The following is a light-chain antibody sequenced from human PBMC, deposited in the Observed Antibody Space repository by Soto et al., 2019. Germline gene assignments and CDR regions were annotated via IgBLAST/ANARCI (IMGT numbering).Light chain of an antibody. V-gene: IGKV1-9*01. Sequence: IEFHPSRPSLSASVGARVTITCRASQGISSYLAWYQQKPGKAPKLLVYAASTLQSGVPSRFSGSGSGTEFTLTIISLQPEDFATYYCQQSYRFLKTFGRGTKVDIK. J-gene: IGKJ1*01. CDR3: QQSYRFLKT. CDR1: QGISSY. CDR2: AAS.